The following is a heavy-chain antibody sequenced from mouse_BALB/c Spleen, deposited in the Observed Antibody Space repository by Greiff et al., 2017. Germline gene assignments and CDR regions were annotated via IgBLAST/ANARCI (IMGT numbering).Heavy chain of an antibody. Sequence: QVQLQQSGPELVKPGASVKISCKASGYAFSSSWMNWVKQRPGQGLEWIGRIYPGDGDTNYNGKFKGKATLTADKSSSTAYMQLSSLTSVDSAVYFCARSRITTVVAPYAMDYWGQGTSVTVSS. J-gene: IGHJ4*01. V-gene: IGHV1-82*01. CDR2: IYPGDGDT. D-gene: IGHD1-1*01. CDR1: GYAFSSSW. CDR3: ARSRITTVVAPYAMDY.